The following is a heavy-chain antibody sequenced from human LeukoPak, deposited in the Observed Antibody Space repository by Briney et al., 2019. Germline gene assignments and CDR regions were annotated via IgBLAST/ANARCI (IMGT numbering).Heavy chain of an antibody. V-gene: IGHV3-7*01. D-gene: IGHD3-10*01. J-gene: IGHJ4*02. CDR3: VTGPFDY. CDR1: GFTFSSYG. CDR2: IQQDGSEQ. Sequence: GGSLRLSCAASGFTFSSYGMHWVRQAPGKGLEWVANIQQDGSEQYYVDSVKGRFTISRDNAKNSLYLQMNSLRAGDTAVYYCVTGPFDYWGQGTLVTVSS.